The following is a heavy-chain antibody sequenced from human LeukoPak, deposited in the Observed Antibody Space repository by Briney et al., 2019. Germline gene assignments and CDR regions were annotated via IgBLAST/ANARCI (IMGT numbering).Heavy chain of an antibody. Sequence: GGSLRLSCAASGFTFSSYSMNWVRQAPGKGLEWVSYISSSSGIIFYADSVKGRFTISRDNAKNSLYLQMDSLRDEDTAVYYCARDDGKFDSGYYWGQGILVTVSS. CDR2: ISSSSGII. CDR3: ARDDGKFDSGYY. V-gene: IGHV3-48*02. J-gene: IGHJ4*02. D-gene: IGHD3-10*01. CDR1: GFTFSSYS.